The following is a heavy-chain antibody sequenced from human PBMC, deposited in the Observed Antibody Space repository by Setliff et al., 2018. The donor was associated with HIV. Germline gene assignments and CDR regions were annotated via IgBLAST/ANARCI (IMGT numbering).Heavy chain of an antibody. V-gene: IGHV4-34*01. D-gene: IGHD3-10*01. Sequence: SETLSLTCAVYGGSFSGYYWNWIRQTPGKGLEWIGEISHSGSTKFNPSLKSRVTISVDTSKIQFSLKLSSVTAADTAVYYCARESVVRGVIRPFDYWGQGTLVTVSS. J-gene: IGHJ4*02. CDR2: ISHSGST. CDR3: ARESVVRGVIRPFDY. CDR1: GGSFSGYY.